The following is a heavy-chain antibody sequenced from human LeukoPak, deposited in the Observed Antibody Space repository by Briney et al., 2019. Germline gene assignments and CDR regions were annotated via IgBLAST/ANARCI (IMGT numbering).Heavy chain of an antibody. V-gene: IGHV4-4*02. CDR1: GGSISSSNW. Sequence: SGTLSLTCAVSGGSISSSNWWSWVRQPPGKGLEWIGEIYHSGSTNYNPSLKSRVTISVDKSKNQFSLKLSSVTAADTAVYYCARLHYGDYTSMWFDPWGQGTLVTVSS. CDR3: ARLHYGDYTSMWFDP. J-gene: IGHJ5*02. D-gene: IGHD4-17*01. CDR2: IYHSGST.